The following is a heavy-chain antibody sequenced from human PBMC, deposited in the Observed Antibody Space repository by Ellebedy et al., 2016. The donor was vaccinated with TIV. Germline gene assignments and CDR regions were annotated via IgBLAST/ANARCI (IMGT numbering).Heavy chain of an antibody. Sequence: KFQGRVTMTRDTSITTAYMELSSLRSEDTAVYYCARGSGGRRDYWGQGTLVTVSS. J-gene: IGHJ4*02. V-gene: IGHV1-8*01. CDR3: ARGSGGRRDY. D-gene: IGHD3-16*01.